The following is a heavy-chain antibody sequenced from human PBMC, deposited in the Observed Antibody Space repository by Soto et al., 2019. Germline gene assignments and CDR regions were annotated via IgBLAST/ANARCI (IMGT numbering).Heavy chain of an antibody. CDR1: GYSFASYW. D-gene: IGHD6-6*01. V-gene: IGHV5-51*01. Sequence: PGESLKISCQGSGYSFASYWIGWVRQMPGKDLEWMGIIYPGDSDTRYSPSFQGQVTISADKSLRTACLQWTSLKASDTALYYCARTRSFTLGFYYDGMDVWGQGTTVTVSS. CDR2: IYPGDSDT. J-gene: IGHJ6*02. CDR3: ARTRSFTLGFYYDGMDV.